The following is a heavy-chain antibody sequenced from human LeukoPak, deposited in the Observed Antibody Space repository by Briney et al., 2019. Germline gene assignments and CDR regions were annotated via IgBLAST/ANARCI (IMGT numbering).Heavy chain of an antibody. V-gene: IGHV1-2*02. CDR3: ARADITIIKYYFDY. J-gene: IGHJ4*02. Sequence: ASVKVSCKASGYTFTGYYMHWVRQAPGQGLEWMGWINPNSGGTNYAQKFQGRVTMTRDTSISTAYMELSRLRSDDTAVYYCARADITIIKYYFDYWGQGTLVTVSS. D-gene: IGHD3-3*01. CDR2: INPNSGGT. CDR1: GYTFTGYY.